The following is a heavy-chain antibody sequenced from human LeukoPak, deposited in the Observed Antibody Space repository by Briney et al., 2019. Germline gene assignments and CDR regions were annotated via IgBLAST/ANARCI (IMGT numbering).Heavy chain of an antibody. CDR1: GGSFSGYY. Sequence: SETLSLTCAVYGGSFSGYYWSWIRQPPGKGLEWIGEINHSGSTNYNPSLKSRVTISVETSKNQFSLKLSSVTAADTAVYYCAMSVIAAAAPGFDYWGQGTLVTVSS. CDR2: INHSGST. CDR3: AMSVIAAAAPGFDY. J-gene: IGHJ4*02. D-gene: IGHD6-13*01. V-gene: IGHV4-34*01.